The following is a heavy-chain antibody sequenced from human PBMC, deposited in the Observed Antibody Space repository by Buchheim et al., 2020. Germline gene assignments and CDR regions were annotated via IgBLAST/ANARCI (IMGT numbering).Heavy chain of an antibody. Sequence: QVQLQQWGAGLLKPSETLSLTCAIYDGSFSGYQWSWIRQPPGKGLEWIGEIDHGGSTNYNPSLKGRVTISLDTSENQFSLKLTSVTAADTAVYYCARMYYYDSSGLLFDPWGQG. D-gene: IGHD3-22*01. J-gene: IGHJ5*02. CDR2: IDHGGST. CDR3: ARMYYYDSSGLLFDP. V-gene: IGHV4-34*01. CDR1: DGSFSGYQ.